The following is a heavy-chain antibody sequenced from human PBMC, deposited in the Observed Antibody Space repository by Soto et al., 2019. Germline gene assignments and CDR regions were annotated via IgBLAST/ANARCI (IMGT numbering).Heavy chain of an antibody. Sequence: SETLSLTCTVSGGSISSGGYYWSWIRQHPGKGLEWIGYIYYSGSTYYNPSLKSRVTISVDTSKNQFSLKLSSVTAADTAVYYCARVISGWYFDYWGQGTLVTVSS. CDR1: GGSISSGGYY. V-gene: IGHV4-31*03. J-gene: IGHJ4*02. CDR2: IYYSGST. D-gene: IGHD6-19*01. CDR3: ARVISGWYFDY.